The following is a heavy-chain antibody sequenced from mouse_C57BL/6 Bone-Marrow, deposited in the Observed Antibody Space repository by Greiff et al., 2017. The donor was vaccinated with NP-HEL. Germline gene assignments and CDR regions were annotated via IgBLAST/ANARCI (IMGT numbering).Heavy chain of an antibody. Sequence: VQLQQSGAELAKPGASVKLSCKASGYTFTSYWMHWVKQRPGQGLEWIGYINPSSGYTKYNQKFKDKATLTADKSSSTAYMQLSSLTYEDSAVYYCARSGTYYYGSSYVGRAMDYWGQGTSVTVSS. J-gene: IGHJ4*01. D-gene: IGHD1-1*01. V-gene: IGHV1-7*01. CDR1: GYTFTSYW. CDR3: ARSGTYYYGSSYVGRAMDY. CDR2: INPSSGYT.